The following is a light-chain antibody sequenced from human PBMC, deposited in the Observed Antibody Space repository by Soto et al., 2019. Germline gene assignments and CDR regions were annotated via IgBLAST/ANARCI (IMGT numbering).Light chain of an antibody. CDR3: QQYNNWPLT. CDR1: QSVSSSY. Sequence: GTLSLSQWERATLSCRASQSVSSSYLAWYQQKPGQAPRLLIYGASSRATGIPDRFSGSGSGTDFTLTISRLEPEDFAVYYCQQYNNWPLTFGGGTKVDIK. J-gene: IGKJ4*01. V-gene: IGKV3-20*01. CDR2: GAS.